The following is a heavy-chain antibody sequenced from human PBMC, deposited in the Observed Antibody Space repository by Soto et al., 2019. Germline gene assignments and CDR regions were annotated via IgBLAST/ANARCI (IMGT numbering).Heavy chain of an antibody. CDR1: GGSFSGYS. J-gene: IGHJ4*02. D-gene: IGHD2-8*02. V-gene: IGHV4-34*01. CDR2: INHSGST. CDR3: ARDKITGLFDY. Sequence: QVQLQQWGAGLLKPSETLSLTCAVYGGSFSGYSWTWIRQPPGTGLEWIGEINHSGSTNYTPSLTSRVTISVDTSKNQFSLKLTSVTAADTAVYYCARDKITGLFDYWGQGNLVTVSS.